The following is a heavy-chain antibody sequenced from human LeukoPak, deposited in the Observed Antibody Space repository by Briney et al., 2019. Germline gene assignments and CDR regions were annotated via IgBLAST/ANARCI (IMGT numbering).Heavy chain of an antibody. J-gene: IGHJ4*02. CDR3: ARGGLGISRGDYFDH. Sequence: SETLSLACTVSGGSLNNYYWSWVRQPPGKGLEWIGYIYHTGSTNYNPFLWSRVTISIDTSKNQFSLELSSVTAADMAVYYCARGGLGISRGDYFDHWGQGTLVTVSS. D-gene: IGHD7-27*01. V-gene: IGHV4-59*13. CDR2: IYHTGST. CDR1: GGSLNNYY.